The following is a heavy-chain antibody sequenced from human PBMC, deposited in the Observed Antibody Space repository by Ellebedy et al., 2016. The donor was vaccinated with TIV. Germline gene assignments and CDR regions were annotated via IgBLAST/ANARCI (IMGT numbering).Heavy chain of an antibody. CDR2: INPSGGST. V-gene: IGHV1-46*01. D-gene: IGHD5-18*01. Sequence: AASVKVSCKASGYTFTSYYMHWVRQAPGQGPEWMGIINPSGGSTSYAQKFQGRVTMTWDTSTSTVYMELSNLRSEDTAVYYCARVDLSGGYSYGGTDYWGQGTLVTVSS. CDR3: ARVDLSGGYSYGGTDY. CDR1: GYTFTSYY. J-gene: IGHJ4*02.